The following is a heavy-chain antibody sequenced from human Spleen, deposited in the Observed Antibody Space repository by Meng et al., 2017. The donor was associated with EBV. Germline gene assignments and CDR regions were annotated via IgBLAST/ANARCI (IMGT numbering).Heavy chain of an antibody. J-gene: IGHJ4*02. D-gene: IGHD3-22*01. CDR2: MSSSGSTI. Sequence: GGGLGTAGRRLIISCACSGLTFRYYYMSCIRQAPEKGREWVSYMSSSGSTIYYAGSVKGRYTISRDNAKNSLYLQMNSQRAEDTAVYYCARDYYDSSGYYDYWGQGTLVTVSS. CDR1: GLTFRYYY. CDR3: ARDYYDSSGYYDY. V-gene: IGHV3-11*01.